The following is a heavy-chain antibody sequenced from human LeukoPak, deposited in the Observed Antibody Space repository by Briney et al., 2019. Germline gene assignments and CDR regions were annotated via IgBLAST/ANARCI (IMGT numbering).Heavy chain of an antibody. V-gene: IGHV3-21*01. D-gene: IGHD3-3*01. CDR3: ARGAIRFLEWVQSRNWFDP. CDR1: GFTFSSYS. J-gene: IGHJ5*02. Sequence: GGSLRLSCAASGFTFSSYSMNWVRQAPGKGLELVSSISSSSSYVYYADSVKGRFTISRDNAKNSLYLQMNSLRAEDTAVYYCARGAIRFLEWVQSRNWFDPWGQGTLSPSPQ. CDR2: ISSSSSYV.